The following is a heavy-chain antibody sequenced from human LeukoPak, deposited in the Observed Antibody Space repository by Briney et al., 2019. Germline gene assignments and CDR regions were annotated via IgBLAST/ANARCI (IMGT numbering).Heavy chain of an antibody. CDR3: ARRYCSGGSCYFDAFD. CDR1: GYSFTSYW. J-gene: IGHJ3*01. V-gene: IGHV5-51*01. D-gene: IGHD2-15*01. Sequence: GESLKISCKGSGYSFTSYWIGWVRQMPGKGLEWMGIIYPGDSDTRYSPSFQGQVTISADKSISTAYLQWSSLKASDTAMYYCARRYCSGGSCYFDAFDLGPRDNGHRLF. CDR2: IYPGDSDT.